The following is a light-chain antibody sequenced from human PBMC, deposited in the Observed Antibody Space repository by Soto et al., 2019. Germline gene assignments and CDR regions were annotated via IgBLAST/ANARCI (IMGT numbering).Light chain of an antibody. CDR3: TPTSPKYSVIL. V-gene: IGLV2-18*01. Sequence: QSALTQPPSVSGSPGQSVTISCTGTSSDIGHADRVSWYQQSPGTAPKLMIYEVNDRFSGSKSGNTASLTISGLQPEDEADINSTPTSPKYSVILSAEGTRLPS. CDR2: EV. J-gene: IGLJ2*01. CDR1: SSDIGHADR.